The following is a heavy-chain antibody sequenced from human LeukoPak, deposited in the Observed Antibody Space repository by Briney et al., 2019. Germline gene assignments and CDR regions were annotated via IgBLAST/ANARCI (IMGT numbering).Heavy chain of an antibody. CDR2: INHSGST. CDR3: ATHGIYSDLSRTSYYFEH. Sequence: KPSETLSLTCTVSGGSISSYCWSWIRQSPGKGLEWIGEINHSGSTNYNPSLKSRVIISVDTSKKHFSLNLRSVTAADTALYYCATHGIYSDLSRTSYYFEHWGRGTLVTVSS. CDR1: GGSISSYC. V-gene: IGHV4-34*01. D-gene: IGHD3/OR15-3a*01. J-gene: IGHJ4*02.